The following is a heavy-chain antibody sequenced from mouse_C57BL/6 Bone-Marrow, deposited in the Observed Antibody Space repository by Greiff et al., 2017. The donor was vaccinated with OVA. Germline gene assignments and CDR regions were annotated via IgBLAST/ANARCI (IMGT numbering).Heavy chain of an antibody. J-gene: IGHJ4*01. Sequence: QVQLQQPGAELVKPGASVKLSCKASGYTFTSYWMHWVKQRPGQGLEWIGMIHPNSGSTNYTEKFKSKATLTVDKSSSTAYMQLSRLTSEYAAVYYCARSTVVDYAMDYWGQGTSVTVSS. D-gene: IGHD1-1*01. CDR1: GYTFTSYW. CDR2: IHPNSGST. CDR3: ARSTVVDYAMDY. V-gene: IGHV1-64*01.